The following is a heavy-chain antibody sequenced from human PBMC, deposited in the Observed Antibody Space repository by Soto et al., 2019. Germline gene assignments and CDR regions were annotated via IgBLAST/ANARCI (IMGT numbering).Heavy chain of an antibody. CDR1: GYTFTNYG. J-gene: IGHJ6*02. D-gene: IGHD6-19*01. V-gene: IGHV1-18*01. CDR2: ISTYNGHT. Sequence: QVQLVQSGAEVKKPGASVKVSCKASGYTFTNYGISWVRQAPGQGLEWMGWISTYNGHTTSAQKLQGRVTMTTDTSTNTAYMELRSLRSDDTAVYYCARDWGQQWLADGMDVWGQGTTVTVSS. CDR3: ARDWGQQWLADGMDV.